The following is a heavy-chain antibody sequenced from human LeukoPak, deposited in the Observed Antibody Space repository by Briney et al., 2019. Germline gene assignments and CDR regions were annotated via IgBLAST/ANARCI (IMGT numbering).Heavy chain of an antibody. CDR2: INPKNGDT. V-gene: IGHV1-2*02. Sequence: GASVKVSCKASGYTLTDYFIHWVRQAPGPGLEWMGCINPKNGDTNYAQDFQGRVTMTRDTSISTAYMDLSRLSSDDAAVYYCVRECCGADSFDIWGQGTVVTVSP. J-gene: IGHJ3*02. CDR1: GYTLTDYF. D-gene: IGHD2-21*01. CDR3: VRECCGADSFDI.